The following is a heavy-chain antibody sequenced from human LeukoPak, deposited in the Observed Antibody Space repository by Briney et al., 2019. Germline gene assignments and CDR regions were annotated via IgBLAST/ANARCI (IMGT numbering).Heavy chain of an antibody. V-gene: IGHV3-21*01. CDR1: GFTFSSYN. D-gene: IGHD1-26*01. CDR2: ISGSSNYI. Sequence: GGSLRLSCGASGFTFSSYNMNWVRQAPGKGLEWVSSISGSSNYIYYADSVKGRFTISRDNAKNSLYLQMNSLRAEDTAVYYCARGGNAFDIWGQGTMVTVSS. J-gene: IGHJ3*02. CDR3: ARGGNAFDI.